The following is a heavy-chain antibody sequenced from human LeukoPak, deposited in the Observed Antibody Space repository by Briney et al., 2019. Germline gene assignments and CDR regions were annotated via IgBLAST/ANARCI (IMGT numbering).Heavy chain of an antibody. CDR1: GFTFSSYG. Sequence: PGGSLRLSCAASGFTFSSYGMHWVRQAPGKGLEWVAVISYDGSNKYYADSVKGRFTISRDNSKNTLYLQMNSLRAEDTAVYYCAKDLRWEPTEVDDAFDVWGQGTMVTVSS. J-gene: IGHJ3*01. CDR3: AKDLRWEPTEVDDAFDV. CDR2: ISYDGSNK. V-gene: IGHV3-30*18. D-gene: IGHD1-26*01.